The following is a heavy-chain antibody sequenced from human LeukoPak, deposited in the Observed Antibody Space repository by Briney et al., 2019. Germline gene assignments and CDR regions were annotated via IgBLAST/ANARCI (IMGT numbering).Heavy chain of an antibody. J-gene: IGHJ4*02. CDR2: ISAYNGNT. Sequence: ASVKVSCKASGYTFTSYGISWVRQAPGQGLEWMGWISAYNGNTNYAQKLQGRVTMTTDTSTSTAYMELRSLRSDDTAVYYCARDHYYDSSGYSVRLIRSGSHDYWGQGTLVTVSS. D-gene: IGHD3-22*01. V-gene: IGHV1-18*01. CDR1: GYTFTSYG. CDR3: ARDHYYDSSGYSVRLIRSGSHDY.